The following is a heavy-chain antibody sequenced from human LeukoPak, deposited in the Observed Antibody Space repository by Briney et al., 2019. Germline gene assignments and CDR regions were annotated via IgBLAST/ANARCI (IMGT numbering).Heavy chain of an antibody. J-gene: IGHJ4*02. CDR1: GGSIRSTTYY. CDR3: ARAPHFFDTSGSRYYFDY. V-gene: IGHV4-39*07. Sequence: PSETLSLTCSVSGGSIRSTTYYWGWIRQPPGKGLEWIGSIYYSGNTYYSPSLMSRVTISVDTSKNQFSLNLSSVTAADTAVYFCARAPHFFDTSGSRYYFDYWGQGALVTVSS. D-gene: IGHD3-22*01. CDR2: IYYSGNT.